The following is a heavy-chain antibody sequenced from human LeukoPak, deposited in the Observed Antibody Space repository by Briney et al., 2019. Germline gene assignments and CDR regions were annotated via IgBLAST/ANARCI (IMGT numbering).Heavy chain of an antibody. CDR2: MNPNSGNT. CDR1: GYTFTSYD. J-gene: IGHJ4*02. CDR3: ARRVAAAGKGRLREYYFDY. Sequence: ASVKVSCKASGYTFTSYDISWVRQATGQGLEWMGWMNPNSGNTGYAQKFQGRVTMTRNTSISTAYMELSSLRSEDTAVYYCARRVAAAGKGRLREYYFDYWGQGTLVTVSS. D-gene: IGHD6-13*01. V-gene: IGHV1-8*01.